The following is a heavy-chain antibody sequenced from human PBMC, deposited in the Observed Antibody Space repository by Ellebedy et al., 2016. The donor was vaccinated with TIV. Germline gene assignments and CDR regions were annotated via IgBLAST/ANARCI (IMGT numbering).Heavy chain of an antibody. CDR3: VRDGPYYYGSGYFDF. CDR1: GGSFSRSA. D-gene: IGHD3-10*01. Sequence: ASVKVSCKGSGGSFSRSAINWVRQAPGQGLEWMGGIHPTFGPTNYAQKFQGRVIITADESTSTAYMELSSLKSEDTAVYYCVRDGPYYYGSGYFDFWGQGTLVTVSS. J-gene: IGHJ4*02. CDR2: IHPTFGPT. V-gene: IGHV1-69*13.